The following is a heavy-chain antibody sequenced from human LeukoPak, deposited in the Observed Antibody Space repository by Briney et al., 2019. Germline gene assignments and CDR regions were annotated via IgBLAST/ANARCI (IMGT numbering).Heavy chain of an antibody. J-gene: IGHJ4*02. CDR1: EYTFTGYY. V-gene: IGHV1-2*06. CDR2: LNPNTGGT. CDR3: ARVPRSGSYIYFDY. D-gene: IGHD3-10*01. Sequence: GASVKVSCKASEYTFTGYYIHWVRQAPGQGLEWMGRLNPNTGGTNYAQNFRGRVTMTRDTSISTVYMELSSLRSDDTALYYCARVPRSGSYIYFDYWGQGTLVTVSS.